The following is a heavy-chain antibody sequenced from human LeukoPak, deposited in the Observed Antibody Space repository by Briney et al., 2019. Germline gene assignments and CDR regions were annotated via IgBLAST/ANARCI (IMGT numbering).Heavy chain of an antibody. Sequence: GTSVKVSCKASGFTFTSSAMQWVRQARGQRLEWIGWIVVGSGNTNYAQKFQERVTITRDMSTSTAYMELSSLRSEDTAVYYCAAANGVLRYFDWLPDAFDIWGQGTMVTVSS. D-gene: IGHD3-9*01. J-gene: IGHJ3*02. CDR2: IVVGSGNT. CDR1: GFTFTSSA. CDR3: AAANGVLRYFDWLPDAFDI. V-gene: IGHV1-58*02.